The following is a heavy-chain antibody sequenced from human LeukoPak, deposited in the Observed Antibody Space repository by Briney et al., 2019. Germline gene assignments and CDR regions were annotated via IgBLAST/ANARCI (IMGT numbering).Heavy chain of an antibody. CDR3: ARTAAAGTVRGAFDI. D-gene: IGHD6-13*01. CDR1: GYSFTSYW. Sequence: GESLKISCKGSGYSFTSYWIGWVRQMPGKGLEWMGIIYPGDSDTRYSPSFQGQVTISADKSISTAYLQWSSLKASDTAMYYCARTAAAGTVRGAFDIWGQGTMVTVSS. J-gene: IGHJ3*02. V-gene: IGHV5-51*01. CDR2: IYPGDSDT.